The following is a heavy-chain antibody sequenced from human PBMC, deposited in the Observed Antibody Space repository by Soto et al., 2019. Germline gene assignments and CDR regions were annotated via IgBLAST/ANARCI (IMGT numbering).Heavy chain of an antibody. Sequence: VQLVESGGGVVQPGRSLRLSCAASGFTFSSYGMHWVRQAPGKGLEWVAVIWYDGSNKYYADSVKGRFTISRDNSENTLYLQMNSLRAEDTAIYYCARVLGGYQLQSHYYYYGMDVWGQGTTVTVSS. CDR3: ARVLGGYQLQSHYYYYGMDV. CDR2: IWYDGSNK. J-gene: IGHJ6*02. D-gene: IGHD2-2*01. CDR1: GFTFSSYG. V-gene: IGHV3-33*01.